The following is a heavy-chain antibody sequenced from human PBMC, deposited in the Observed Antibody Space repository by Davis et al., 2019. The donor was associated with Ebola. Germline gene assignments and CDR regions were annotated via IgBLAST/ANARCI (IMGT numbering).Heavy chain of an antibody. Sequence: PSETLSLTCTVSGGSISSYYWSWIRQPPGKGLEWIGEINHSGSTNYNPSLKSRVTISVDTSKNQFSLKLSSVTAADTAVYYCARGAWGYSYGYIDYWGQGTLVTVSS. CDR1: GGSISSYY. V-gene: IGHV4-34*01. J-gene: IGHJ4*02. D-gene: IGHD5-18*01. CDR2: INHSGST. CDR3: ARGAWGYSYGYIDY.